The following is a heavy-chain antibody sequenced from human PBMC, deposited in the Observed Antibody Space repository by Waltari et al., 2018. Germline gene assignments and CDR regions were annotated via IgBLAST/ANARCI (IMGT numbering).Heavy chain of an antibody. CDR2: ISPILSIA. CDR3: ASEYSSGWLVDY. CDR1: AGTFSSYT. V-gene: IGHV1-69*02. J-gene: IGHJ4*02. Sequence: QVQLVQSGAEVKKPASSVKVSCKASAGTFSSYTISWVRQAPGQGLEWMGRISPILSIANYAQEFHGRVTITAHKSTSTTYMELGSLGAEDRAVYDGASEYSSGWLVDYWGQGTLVTVSS. D-gene: IGHD6-19*01.